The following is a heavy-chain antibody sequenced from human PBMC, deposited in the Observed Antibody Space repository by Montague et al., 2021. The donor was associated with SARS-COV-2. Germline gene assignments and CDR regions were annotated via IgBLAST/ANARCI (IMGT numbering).Heavy chain of an antibody. V-gene: IGHV2-70*11. CDR2: XDWDDDK. J-gene: IGHJ5*02. D-gene: IGHD6-13*01. CDR1: GFSLSTSGMC. CDR3: ARILVAAAGSPFDP. Sequence: PPLVKPTQTLTLTCTFSGFSLSTSGMCVSWIRQPPGKALEWLARXDWDDDKYYSTSLKTRLTISKDTSKNQVVLTMTNMDPVDTATYYCARILVAAAGSPFDPWGQGTLVTVSS.